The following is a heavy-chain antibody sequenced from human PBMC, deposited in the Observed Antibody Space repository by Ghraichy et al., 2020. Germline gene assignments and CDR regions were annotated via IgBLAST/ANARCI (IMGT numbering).Heavy chain of an antibody. Sequence: SVKVSCKASGGTFSSYAISWVRQAPGQGLEWMGGIIPIFGTANYAQKFQGRVTITADESTSTAYMELSSLRSEDTAVYYCARVPRPYDSSGYYLTVGLDPWGQGTLVTVSS. V-gene: IGHV1-69*13. CDR1: GGTFSSYA. CDR2: IIPIFGTA. CDR3: ARVPRPYDSSGYYLTVGLDP. D-gene: IGHD3-22*01. J-gene: IGHJ5*02.